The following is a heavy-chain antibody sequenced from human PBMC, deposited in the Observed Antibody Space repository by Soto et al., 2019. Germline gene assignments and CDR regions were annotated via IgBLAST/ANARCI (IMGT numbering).Heavy chain of an antibody. CDR1: GYTFTSYG. J-gene: IGHJ1*01. D-gene: IGHD3-22*01. CDR3: ARAHYDSSGPEYFQH. Sequence: QVQLVQSGAEVKKPGASVKVSCKASGYTFTSYGISWVRQAPGQGLEWMGWISAYNGNTNYAQKLQGRVTMTTDTTTSTAYTELRSLRSDDTAVYYCARAHYDSSGPEYFQHWGQGTLVTVSS. CDR2: ISAYNGNT. V-gene: IGHV1-18*01.